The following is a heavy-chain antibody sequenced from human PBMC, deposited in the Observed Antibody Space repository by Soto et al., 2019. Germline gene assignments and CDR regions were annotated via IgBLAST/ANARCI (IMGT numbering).Heavy chain of an antibody. Sequence: GGSLRLSCAASGIDFSNAWMNWVRQAPGKGLEWIGRIKSKTDDGTIDYVAPVKGRFTISRDDSKNTLFLQMNSLKTEDTAVYYCTTGGDHYSSTTWFGPLGQGALVTVSS. V-gene: IGHV3-15*01. CDR2: IKSKTDDGTI. D-gene: IGHD2-2*01. CDR3: TTGGDHYSSTTWFGP. CDR1: GIDFSNAW. J-gene: IGHJ5*02.